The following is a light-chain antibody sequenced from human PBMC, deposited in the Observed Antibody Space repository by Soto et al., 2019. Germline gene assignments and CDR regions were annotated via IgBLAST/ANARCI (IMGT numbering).Light chain of an antibody. CDR1: SSDVGGYNF. V-gene: IGLV2-14*01. Sequence: QSVLTQPASVSGSPGQSIAISCTGTSSDVGGYNFVSWYQQHPHKAPKLMISDVSNRPSGVSNRFSGSKSGNTASLTISGLQAEDEADYYCSSYTSSGTYVFGTGTRSPS. CDR3: SSYTSSGTYV. CDR2: DVS. J-gene: IGLJ1*01.